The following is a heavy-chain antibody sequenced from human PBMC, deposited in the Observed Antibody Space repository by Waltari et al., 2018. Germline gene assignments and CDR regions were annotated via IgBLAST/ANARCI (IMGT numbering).Heavy chain of an antibody. CDR2: VRSKTYGGTA. D-gene: IGHD3-3*01. Sequence: EVQLVESGGGLVQPGRSLRLSCTASGFTLGEYAMGWVRQVPGTGVQWVVFVRSKTYGGTAVYATSGKGRITISRDDSKNIAYLQMDSLKIDDTAVYYCARLAYFDIWSEADVFDIWGQGTMVTVSS. CDR3: ARLAYFDIWSEADVFDI. CDR1: GFTLGEYA. V-gene: IGHV3-49*04. J-gene: IGHJ3*02.